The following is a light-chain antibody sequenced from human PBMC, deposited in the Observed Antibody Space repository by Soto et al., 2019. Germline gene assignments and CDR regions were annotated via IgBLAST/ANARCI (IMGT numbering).Light chain of an antibody. CDR1: QSISSW. J-gene: IGKJ4*01. Sequence: DIQMTQSPSTLSASVGDRVTITCRASQSISSWLAWYQQKPGKAPKLLIYDASSLESGVPSRFSGSASGTEFTLTISSLQPDVFATYYCQQYNSYSPTFGGGTKVDSK. V-gene: IGKV1-5*01. CDR2: DAS. CDR3: QQYNSYSPT.